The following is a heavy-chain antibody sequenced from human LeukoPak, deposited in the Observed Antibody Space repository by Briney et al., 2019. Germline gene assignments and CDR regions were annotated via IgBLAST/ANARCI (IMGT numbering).Heavy chain of an antibody. CDR2: ISAYNGNT. CDR1: GYTFTGYG. Sequence: PGATVKVSCEASGYTFTGYGISWVRQAPGQGLEWMGWISAYNGNTNYAPKLQGRVTMTTDTSTSTAYMELRSLTSDDTAVYYCAVRVAAAGDWGQGTLVTVSS. D-gene: IGHD6-13*01. CDR3: AVRVAAAGD. J-gene: IGHJ4*02. V-gene: IGHV1-18*01.